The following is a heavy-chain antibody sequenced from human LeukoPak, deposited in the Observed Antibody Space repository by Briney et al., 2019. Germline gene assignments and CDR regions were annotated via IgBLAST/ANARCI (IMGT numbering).Heavy chain of an antibody. CDR1: GFTFSDHY. D-gene: IGHD1-26*01. Sequence: PGGSLRLSCAASGFTFSDHYMDWVRQAPGKGLEWVGRTGNKANSYSTAYAASVKDRFTISRDFSENSLYLQMSSLKTEDTAVYYCARLNRIGGTYFFDYWGQGTLVTVSS. CDR3: ARLNRIGGTYFFDY. J-gene: IGHJ4*02. V-gene: IGHV3-72*01. CDR2: TGNKANSYST.